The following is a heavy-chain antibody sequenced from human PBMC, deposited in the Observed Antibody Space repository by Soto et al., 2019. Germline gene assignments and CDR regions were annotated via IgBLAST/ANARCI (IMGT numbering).Heavy chain of an antibody. Sequence: EVQLVESGGGLVEPGGSLRLSCAASGITFSNAWMNWVRKAPGKGLEYIGGIRSKTDGGTTEYAAPVEGRFTVSRDDSKNTLYLQMSGLKTEDTAVYYRTTTRPGTKVFDNWGQGTLVTVSS. CDR1: GITFSNAW. CDR2: IRSKTDGGTT. D-gene: IGHD6-13*01. V-gene: IGHV3-15*01. CDR3: TTTRPGTKVFDN. J-gene: IGHJ3*02.